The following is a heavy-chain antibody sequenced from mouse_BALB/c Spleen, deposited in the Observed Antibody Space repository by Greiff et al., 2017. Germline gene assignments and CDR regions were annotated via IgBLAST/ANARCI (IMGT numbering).Heavy chain of an antibody. V-gene: IGHV5-6-4*01. J-gene: IGHJ2*01. CDR2: ISSGGSYT. CDR1: GFTFSSYT. CDR3: TREGYGSSSYYFDY. Sequence: QVVESGGGLVKPGGSLKLSCAASGFTFSSYTMSWVRQTPEKRLEWVATISSGGSYTYYPDSVKGRFTISRDNAKNTLYLQMSSLKSEDTAMYYCTREGYGSSSYYFDYWGQGTTLTVSS. D-gene: IGHD1-1*01.